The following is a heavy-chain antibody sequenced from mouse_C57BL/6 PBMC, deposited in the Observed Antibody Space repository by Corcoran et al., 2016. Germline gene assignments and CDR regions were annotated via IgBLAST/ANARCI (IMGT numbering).Heavy chain of an antibody. CDR2: IYPRSGNT. Sequence: QVQLQQSGAELARPGASVKLSCTASGYTFTSYGISWVKQRTGQGLEWIGEIYPRSGNTYYNEKFKGKATLTADKSSSTAYMELRSLTSEDSVVYFCAREAYYYGSRTWFAYWGQGTLVTVSA. CDR1: GYTFTSYG. J-gene: IGHJ3*01. V-gene: IGHV1-81*01. D-gene: IGHD1-1*01. CDR3: AREAYYYGSRTWFAY.